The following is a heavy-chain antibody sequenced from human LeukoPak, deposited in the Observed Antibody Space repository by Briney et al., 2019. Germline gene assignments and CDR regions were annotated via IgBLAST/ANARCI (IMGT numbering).Heavy chain of an antibody. D-gene: IGHD4-23*01. CDR1: GFTFSDHY. CDR3: ARTAIVTTVVIRFDY. Sequence: PGGSLRLSCAASGFTFSDHYMDWVRQAPGKGLEWVGRTRNKAKSYTTVYAASVKGRFTISRDDSKNSLYLQMNSLKTEDTAVYYCARTAIVTTVVIRFDYWRQGTLVTVSS. J-gene: IGHJ4*02. CDR2: TRNKAKSYTT. V-gene: IGHV3-72*01.